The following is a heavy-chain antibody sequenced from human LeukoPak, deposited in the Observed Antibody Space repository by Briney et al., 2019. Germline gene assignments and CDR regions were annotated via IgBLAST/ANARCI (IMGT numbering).Heavy chain of an antibody. J-gene: IGHJ3*01. CDR3: ARDSDYAFDV. V-gene: IGHV3-48*01. Sequence: PGGSLRLSCAASGFTFSTYTMNWVRQAPGKGLEWISYIRTSTSTISYADSVKGRFVISTDNAQNSLYLQMNSLRAEDTAVYFCARDSDYAFDVWGQGTMVTVSS. CDR1: GFTFSTYT. D-gene: IGHD2-21*02. CDR2: IRTSTSTI.